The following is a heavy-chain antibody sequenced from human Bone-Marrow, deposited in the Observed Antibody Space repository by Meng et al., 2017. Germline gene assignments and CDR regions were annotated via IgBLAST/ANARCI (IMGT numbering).Heavy chain of an antibody. CDR3: AREGFLEWLYHRVGYGMDV. J-gene: IGHJ6*02. V-gene: IGHV1-46*01. D-gene: IGHD3-3*01. Sequence: ASVKVSCKASGYTFTSYYMHWVRQAPGQGLEWMGIINPSGGSTSYAQKFQGRVTMTRDTSTSTVYMELSSLRSEDTAVYYCAREGFLEWLYHRVGYGMDVWGQGTTVTVSS. CDR2: INPSGGST. CDR1: GYTFTSYY.